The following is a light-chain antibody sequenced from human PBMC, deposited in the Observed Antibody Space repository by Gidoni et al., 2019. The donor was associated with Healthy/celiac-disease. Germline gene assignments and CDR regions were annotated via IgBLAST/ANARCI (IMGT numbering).Light chain of an antibody. CDR1: QSVLYSSNNKNY. CDR3: QQYYSTPYT. Sequence: DLVMTQSPDSLAVSLGERATINCKSSQSVLYSSNNKNYLAWYQQKPGQPPKLLIYWASTRESGVPDRFSGSGSGTDSTLTISSLQAEDVAVYYCQQYYSTPYTFGQGTKLEIK. V-gene: IGKV4-1*01. J-gene: IGKJ2*01. CDR2: WAS.